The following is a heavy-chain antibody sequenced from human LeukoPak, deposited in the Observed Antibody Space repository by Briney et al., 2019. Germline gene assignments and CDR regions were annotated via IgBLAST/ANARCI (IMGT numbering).Heavy chain of an antibody. J-gene: IGHJ5*01. CDR2: VYYSGRT. CDR1: GDSFSNYY. Sequence: KTSETLSLTCSVSGDSFSNYYWTWIRQPPGKGLEWIGYVYYSGRTNYNPSLKTRLHLSVDTSKNPFSLKLSAVTAADTAVYYCASSPRLTTSWFLFDSWGHGTLVTVSS. D-gene: IGHD2-2*01. V-gene: IGHV4-59*08. CDR3: ASSPRLTTSWFLFDS.